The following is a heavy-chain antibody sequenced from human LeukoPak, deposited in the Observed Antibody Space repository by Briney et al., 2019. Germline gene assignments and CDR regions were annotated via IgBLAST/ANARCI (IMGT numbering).Heavy chain of an antibody. CDR3: ARGVLGYCSGGSCYSDYYYYYMDV. D-gene: IGHD2-15*01. CDR2: INPNSGGT. V-gene: IGHV1-2*02. CDR1: GYTFTGYY. J-gene: IGHJ6*03. Sequence: ASVKVSCKASGYTFTGYYMHRVRQAPGQGLEWMGWINPNSGGTNYAQKFQGRVTMTTDTSTSTAYMELRSLRSDDTAVYYCARGVLGYCSGGSCYSDYYYYYMDVWGKGTTVTVSS.